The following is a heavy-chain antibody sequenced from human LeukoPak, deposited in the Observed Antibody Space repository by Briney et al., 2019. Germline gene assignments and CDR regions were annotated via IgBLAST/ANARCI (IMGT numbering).Heavy chain of an antibody. CDR3: ARLWFGEYMDV. V-gene: IGHV3-21*04. D-gene: IGHD3-10*01. Sequence: GGSLRLSCAASGFTFSSYSMNWVRQAPGKGLEWVSSISSSSSYIYYADSVKGRFTISRDNAKNSLYLQMNSLRAEDTALYYCARLWFGEYMDVWGKGTTVTVSS. CDR2: ISSSSSYI. CDR1: GFTFSSYS. J-gene: IGHJ6*03.